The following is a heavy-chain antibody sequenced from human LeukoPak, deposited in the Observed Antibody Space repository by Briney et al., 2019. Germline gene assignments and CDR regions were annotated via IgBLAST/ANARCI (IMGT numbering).Heavy chain of an antibody. CDR2: ISWNSGSI. V-gene: IGHV3-9*01. Sequence: GGSLRLSCAASGFTFDDYAMHWVRQAPGKGLEWVSGISWNSGSIGYADSVKGQFTISRDNAKNSLYLQMNSLRAEDTALYYCAKDMGSSGWYRLDYWGQGTLVTVSS. J-gene: IGHJ4*02. CDR1: GFTFDDYA. CDR3: AKDMGSSGWYRLDY. D-gene: IGHD6-19*01.